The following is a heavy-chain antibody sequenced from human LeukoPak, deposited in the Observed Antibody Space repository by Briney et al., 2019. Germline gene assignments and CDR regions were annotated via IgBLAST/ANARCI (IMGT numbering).Heavy chain of an antibody. D-gene: IGHD1-26*01. CDR1: GGSISSYY. V-gene: IGHV4-59*01. CDR3: ARGRSGSYSSFYYYYYGMDV. J-gene: IGHJ6*02. Sequence: PSETLSLTCTVSGGSISSYYWSWIRQPPGKGLEWIGYFYYSGSTNYNPSLKSRVTISVDTSKNQFSLKLSSVTAADTAVYYCARGRSGSYSSFYYYYYGMDVWGQGTTVTVSS. CDR2: FYYSGST.